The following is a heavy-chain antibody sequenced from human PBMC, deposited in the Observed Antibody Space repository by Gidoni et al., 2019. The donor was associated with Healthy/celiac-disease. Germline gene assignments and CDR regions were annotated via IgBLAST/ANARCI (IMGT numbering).Heavy chain of an antibody. CDR2: ISYDGSNK. Sequence: QVQLVESGGGVVQPGRSLRLSCAASGFTFSSYGMHWVRQAPGKGLEWVAVISYDGSNKYYADSVKGRFTISRDNSKNTLYLQMNSLRAEDTAVYYCAKDRIIWTYYDSSGPYFDYWGQGTLVTVSS. V-gene: IGHV3-30*18. J-gene: IGHJ4*02. D-gene: IGHD3-22*01. CDR1: GFTFSSYG. CDR3: AKDRIIWTYYDSSGPYFDY.